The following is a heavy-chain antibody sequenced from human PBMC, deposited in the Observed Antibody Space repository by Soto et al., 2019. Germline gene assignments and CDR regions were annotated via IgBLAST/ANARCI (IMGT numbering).Heavy chain of an antibody. Sequence: GGSLRVSCAASGFTFSSYSMNWVRQAPGKGLEWVSSISSSSSYIYYGDSVKGRFTISRDNAKNSLYLQMNSLRAEDTATYYCARVHYYDSSGFYLWGQGTLVTVSS. V-gene: IGHV3-21*01. J-gene: IGHJ4*02. CDR1: GFTFSSYS. CDR2: ISSSSSYI. D-gene: IGHD3-22*01. CDR3: ARVHYYDSSGFYL.